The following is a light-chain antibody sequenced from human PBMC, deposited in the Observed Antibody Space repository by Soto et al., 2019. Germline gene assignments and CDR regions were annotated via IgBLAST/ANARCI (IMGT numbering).Light chain of an antibody. CDR2: GAS. J-gene: IGKJ1*01. Sequence: EIVMTQSPATLSVSPGERATLSCRASQSVSTNLAWYQQKPGQAPRILIYGASTRATGIPARFSGSGSGTEFTLTSSTLPSDDFAVYYWQQDTNWPPWTFGRGTKVDMK. CDR3: QQDTNWPPWT. V-gene: IGKV3-15*01. CDR1: QSVSTN.